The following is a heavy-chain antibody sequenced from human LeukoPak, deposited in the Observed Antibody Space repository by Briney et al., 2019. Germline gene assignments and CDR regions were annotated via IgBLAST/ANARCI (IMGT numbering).Heavy chain of an antibody. CDR2: INHSGST. CDR1: GGSFSGYY. J-gene: IGHJ4*02. CDR3: AKDIRLLWFGELQGNFDY. V-gene: IGHV4-34*01. Sequence: PSETLSLTCAVYGGSFSGYYWSWIRQPPGKGLEWIGEINHSGSTNYNPSLKSRVTISVDTSKNQFSLKLSSVTAADTAVYYCAKDIRLLWFGELQGNFDYWGQGTLVTVSS. D-gene: IGHD3-10*01.